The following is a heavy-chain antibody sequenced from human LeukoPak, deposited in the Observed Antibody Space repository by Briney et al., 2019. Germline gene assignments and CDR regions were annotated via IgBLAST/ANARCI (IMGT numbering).Heavy chain of an antibody. CDR3: TRDSPLLLWFGEFIFDY. CDR2: ISGSGINT. J-gene: IGHJ4*02. CDR1: GFTFRSSA. V-gene: IGHV3-23*01. D-gene: IGHD3-10*01. Sequence: GGSLRLSCAASGFTFRSSAVSWVRQAPGKGLEWVSGISGSGINTDYADSVKGRFTISRDNSQNTLYLQMNSLKTEDTAVYYCTRDSPLLLWFGEFIFDYWGQGTLATVSS.